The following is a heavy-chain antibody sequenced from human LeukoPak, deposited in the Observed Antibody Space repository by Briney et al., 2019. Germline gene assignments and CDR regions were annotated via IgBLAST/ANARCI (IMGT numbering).Heavy chain of an antibody. CDR3: ARAAAAGYFDY. CDR2: INPNSGGT. CDR1: GYTFTGCY. V-gene: IGHV1-2*04. D-gene: IGHD6-13*01. J-gene: IGHJ4*02. Sequence: ASVSVSCKASGYTFTGCYMHWVRQAPGQGLEWMGWINPNSGGTNYAQKFQGWVTMTRDTSISTAYMELSRLRSDDTAVYYCARAAAAGYFDYWGQGTLVTVSS.